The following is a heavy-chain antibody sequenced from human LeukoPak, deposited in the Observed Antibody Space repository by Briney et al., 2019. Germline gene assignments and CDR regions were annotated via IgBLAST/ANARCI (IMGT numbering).Heavy chain of an antibody. Sequence: SGGSLRLSCAASGFTFSNAWMSWVRQAPGKGLEWVGRIKSKTDGGTTDYAAPVKGRFTISRDDSKNTLYLQMNSLKTEDTAVYYCTTDYDYVWGSYRPFDYWGQGTLVTVSS. CDR2: IKSKTDGGTT. V-gene: IGHV3-15*01. D-gene: IGHD3-16*02. CDR1: GFTFSNAW. CDR3: TTDYDYVWGSYRPFDY. J-gene: IGHJ4*02.